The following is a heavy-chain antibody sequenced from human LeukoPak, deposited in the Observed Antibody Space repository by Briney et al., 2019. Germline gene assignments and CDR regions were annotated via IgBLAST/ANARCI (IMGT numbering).Heavy chain of an antibody. V-gene: IGHV2-5*02. CDR2: IYWDDGK. CDR1: GFSLRSSEVG. D-gene: IGHD2-8*01. Sequence: SGPTLVNPXQTLTLTCTFSGFSLRSSEVGVGWIRQPPGKALEWLALIYWDDGKRYSPSLKSRLTITKDTSKNQVVLTMTNMDPVDTATYYCAHTGICTNGVCPPEDIWGQGTMVTISS. J-gene: IGHJ3*02. CDR3: AHTGICTNGVCPPEDI.